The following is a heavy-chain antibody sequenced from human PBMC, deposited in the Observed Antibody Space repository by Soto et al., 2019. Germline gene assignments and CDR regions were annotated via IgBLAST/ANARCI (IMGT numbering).Heavy chain of an antibody. D-gene: IGHD2-2*01. CDR1: GGSISSGGYY. J-gene: IGHJ4*02. V-gene: IGHV4-31*03. CDR3: ARARGIVVFIDY. CDR2: IYYSGST. Sequence: QVQLQESGPGLVKPSQTLSLTCTVSGGSISSGGYYWNWIRQHPGKGLEWIGYIYYSGSTYYNPSLKSRVTISVDTSKNQFSLKLSSVTAADTAVYYCARARGIVVFIDYWGQGTLVTVSS.